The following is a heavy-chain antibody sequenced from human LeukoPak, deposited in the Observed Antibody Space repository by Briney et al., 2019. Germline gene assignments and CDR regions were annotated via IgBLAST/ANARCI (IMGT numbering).Heavy chain of an antibody. V-gene: IGHV4-30-4*01. CDR3: ARVRYCSGGSCFYANYYGMDV. CDR1: GGSISSGDYY. Sequence: PSQTPSLTCTVSGGSISSGDYYWSWIRQPPGKGLEWIGYIYYSGSTYYNPSLKSRVTISVDTSKNQFSLKLSSVTAADTAVYYCARVRYCSGGSCFYANYYGMDVWGQGTTVTVSS. D-gene: IGHD2-15*01. CDR2: IYYSGST. J-gene: IGHJ6*02.